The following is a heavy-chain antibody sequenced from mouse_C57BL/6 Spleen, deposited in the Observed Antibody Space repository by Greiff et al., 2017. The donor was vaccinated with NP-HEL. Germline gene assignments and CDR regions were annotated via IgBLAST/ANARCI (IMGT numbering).Heavy chain of an antibody. J-gene: IGHJ2*01. Sequence: QVHVKQPGTELVKPGASVKLSCKASGYTFTSYWMHWVKQRPGQGLEWIGNINPSNGGTNYNEKFKSKATLTVDKSSSTAYMQLSSLTSEDSAVYYCARGYYYGSSLDYWGQGTTLTVSS. V-gene: IGHV1-53*01. CDR3: ARGYYYGSSLDY. CDR1: GYTFTSYW. CDR2: INPSNGGT. D-gene: IGHD1-1*01.